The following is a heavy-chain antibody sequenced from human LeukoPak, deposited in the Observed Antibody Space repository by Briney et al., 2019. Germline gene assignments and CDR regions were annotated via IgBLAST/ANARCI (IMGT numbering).Heavy chain of an antibody. Sequence: SETLSLTCTVSGGSVTTSSYYWGWIRQPPGKGLEWIGSIYYSGSTYYNPSLKSRVTISGDTSKNQFSLNLSSVTAADTAVYYCARMPSSSSYAYDSWGQGTLVTVSS. D-gene: IGHD6-13*01. CDR3: ARMPSSSSYAYDS. V-gene: IGHV4-39*01. CDR1: GGSVTTSSYY. CDR2: IYYSGST. J-gene: IGHJ4*02.